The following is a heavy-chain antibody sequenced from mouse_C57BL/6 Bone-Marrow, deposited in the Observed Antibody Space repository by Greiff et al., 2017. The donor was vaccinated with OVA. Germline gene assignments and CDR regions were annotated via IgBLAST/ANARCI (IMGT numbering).Heavy chain of an antibody. J-gene: IGHJ4*01. CDR2: IAPSDSYT. CDR1: GYTFTSYW. CDR3: AREAYGNFYYYAMDY. Sequence: VQLQQPGAELVMPGASVKLSCKASGYTFTSYWMHWVKQRPGQGLEWIGEIAPSDSYTNYNQKFKGQSTLTVDTSSSTAYMQLSSLTSEDSAVYYCAREAYGNFYYYAMDYWGQGTSVTVSS. D-gene: IGHD2-1*01. V-gene: IGHV1-69*01.